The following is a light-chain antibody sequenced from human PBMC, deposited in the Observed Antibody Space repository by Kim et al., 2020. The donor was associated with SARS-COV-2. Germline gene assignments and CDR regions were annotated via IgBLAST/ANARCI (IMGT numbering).Light chain of an antibody. CDR1: QDISKY. J-gene: IGKJ4*01. CDR3: QHYENLPLT. Sequence: ASVRDRVTNTCRASQDISKYLNWYQQKPGKAPKVLIYDASNLETGVPSRFSGSGSGTTFTLTISSLQPEDFATYYCQHYENLPLTFGGGTKVDIK. CDR2: DAS. V-gene: IGKV1-33*01.